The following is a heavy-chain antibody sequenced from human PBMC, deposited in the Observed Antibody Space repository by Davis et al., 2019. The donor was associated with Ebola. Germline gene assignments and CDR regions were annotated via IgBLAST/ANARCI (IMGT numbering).Heavy chain of an antibody. Sequence: GGSLRLSCAASGFTFSSYAMSWVRQVPGKGLEWVSAIIGSGGITYYADSVKGRFTISRDNSKNTLFLQMDSLRAEDTAVYYCAMSQWELLLEYYFDHWGQGTLVTVSS. CDR3: AMSQWELLLEYYFDH. V-gene: IGHV3-23*01. J-gene: IGHJ4*02. CDR1: GFTFSSYA. D-gene: IGHD1-26*01. CDR2: IIGSGGIT.